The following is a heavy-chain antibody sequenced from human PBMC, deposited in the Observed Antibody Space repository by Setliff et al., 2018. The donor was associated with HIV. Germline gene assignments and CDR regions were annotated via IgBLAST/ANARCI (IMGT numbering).Heavy chain of an antibody. V-gene: IGHV1-18*01. Sequence: PSVKVSCKASGYTFSDYGISWVRQAPGQGLEWMGWISAHNGRINYAQKFQGRVTMTTDRSTSTAYMELRSLRSDDTAVYYCARDVGRDGYCFDHWGQGTLVTSPQ. CDR3: ARDVGRDGYCFDH. J-gene: IGHJ4*02. CDR2: ISAHNGRI. D-gene: IGHD5-12*01. CDR1: GYTFSDYG.